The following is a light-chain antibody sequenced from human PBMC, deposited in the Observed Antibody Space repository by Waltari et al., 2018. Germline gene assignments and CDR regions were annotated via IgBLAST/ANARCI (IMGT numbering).Light chain of an antibody. CDR2: GAS. CDR3: QHYNDGPEWT. CDR1: QSVRSN. Sequence: EIVMTQSPATLSVSPGERATLSCRASQSVRSNLAWYQQTPGQAPRRLIYGASTRATGVPARFSGSGSGREFTLTISSLQSEDFAVYYCQHYNDGPEWTFGQGTKVEIK. J-gene: IGKJ1*01. V-gene: IGKV3-15*01.